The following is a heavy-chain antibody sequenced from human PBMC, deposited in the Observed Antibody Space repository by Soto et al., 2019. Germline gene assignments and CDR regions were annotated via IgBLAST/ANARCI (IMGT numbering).Heavy chain of an antibody. CDR3: ARDAVYSNYVNYYYYGMDV. D-gene: IGHD4-4*01. J-gene: IGHJ6*02. V-gene: IGHV1-69*13. CDR1: GGTFSSYA. Sequence: SVKVSCKASGGTFSSYAISWVRQAPGQGLEWMGGIIPIFGTANYAQKFQGRVTITADESTSTAYMELSSLRSEDTAVYYCARDAVYSNYVNYYYYGMDVWGQGTTVTVS. CDR2: IIPIFGTA.